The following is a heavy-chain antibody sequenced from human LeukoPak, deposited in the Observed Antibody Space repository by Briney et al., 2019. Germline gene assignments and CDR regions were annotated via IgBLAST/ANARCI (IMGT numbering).Heavy chain of an antibody. CDR1: GGSISSYY. Sequence: SETLSLTCTVSGGSISSYYWSWIRQPPGKGLEWIGYIYTSGSTNYNPSLKSRVTISVDTSKNQFSPKLSSVTAADTAVYYCARGGQQLVLGFDYWGQGTLVTVSS. D-gene: IGHD6-13*01. J-gene: IGHJ4*02. CDR2: IYTSGST. CDR3: ARGGQQLVLGFDY. V-gene: IGHV4-4*09.